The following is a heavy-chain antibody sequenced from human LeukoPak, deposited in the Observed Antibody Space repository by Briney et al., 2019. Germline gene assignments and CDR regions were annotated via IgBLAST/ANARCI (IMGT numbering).Heavy chain of an antibody. D-gene: IGHD3-3*01. J-gene: IGHJ5*02. CDR1: GDSISSGIHY. CDR3: ARDSSYDFWSGLNWFDP. Sequence: SETLSLTCTVSGDSISSGIHYWSWIRQPAGKGLEWIGRIYTSGSTNYNPSLKSRVTISVDTSKNQFSLKLSSVTAADTAVYYCARDSSYDFWSGLNWFDPWGQGTLVTVSS. V-gene: IGHV4-61*02. CDR2: IYTSGST.